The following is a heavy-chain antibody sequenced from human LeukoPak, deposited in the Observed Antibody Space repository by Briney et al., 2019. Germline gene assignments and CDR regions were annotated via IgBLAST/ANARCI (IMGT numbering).Heavy chain of an antibody. Sequence: NASETLSLTCTVSGGSISSYYWSWVRQPPGKGLEWIGFVYYTGSTNYSPSLKSRVTISVDTSKNQFSLKLSSVTAADTAVYYCARHGGDYVWGSYRYGHFDYWGQGTLVTVSS. J-gene: IGHJ4*02. CDR2: VYYTGST. V-gene: IGHV4-59*08. CDR1: GGSISSYY. CDR3: ARHGGDYVWGSYRYGHFDY. D-gene: IGHD3-16*02.